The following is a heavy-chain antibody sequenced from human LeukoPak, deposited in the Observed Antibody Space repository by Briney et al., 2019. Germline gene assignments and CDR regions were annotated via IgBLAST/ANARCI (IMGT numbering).Heavy chain of an antibody. D-gene: IGHD7-27*01. CDR3: ATRAPNSNWGLTLFDH. CDR2: ISGDGGGT. CDR1: GLRVDVFA. J-gene: IGHJ5*02. V-gene: IGHV3-43*02. Sequence: EPGGSLRLACAAFGLRVDVFAMHSVRQAPGTGLEWVSVISGDGGGTYYADSVEGRFTISRDNSKNSLYLQMSGLRTEDTALYYCATRAPNSNWGLTLFDHWGRGTLVTVSS.